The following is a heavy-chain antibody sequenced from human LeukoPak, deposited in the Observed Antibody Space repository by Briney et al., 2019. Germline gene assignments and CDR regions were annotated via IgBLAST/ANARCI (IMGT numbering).Heavy chain of an antibody. CDR3: ARAVAGPYFDY. V-gene: IGHV3-11*01. CDR2: ISSGGSTI. D-gene: IGHD6-19*01. CDR1: GFTFGDYY. Sequence: GGSLRLSCAASGFTFGDYYMSWIRQAPGKGLEWVSYISSGGSTIYYADSVKGRFTISRDNAKNSLYLQMNSLRAEDTAVYYCARAVAGPYFDYWGQGTLVTVSS. J-gene: IGHJ4*02.